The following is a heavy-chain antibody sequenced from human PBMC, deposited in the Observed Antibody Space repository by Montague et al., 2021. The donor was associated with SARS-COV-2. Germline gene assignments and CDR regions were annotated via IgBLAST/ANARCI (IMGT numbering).Heavy chain of an antibody. CDR2: IYISGST. J-gene: IGHJ4*02. CDR1: GDSISSTNY. Sequence: SETLSLTCTVSGDSISSTNYWSWIRQPAGKGLEWIGRIYISGSTNYNPSLKSRVTMSIDASKNQFSLKLNSLTAADTAVYYCARGQQLDFDYWGQGTLVTVSA. D-gene: IGHD6-13*01. CDR3: ARGQQLDFDY. V-gene: IGHV4-4*07.